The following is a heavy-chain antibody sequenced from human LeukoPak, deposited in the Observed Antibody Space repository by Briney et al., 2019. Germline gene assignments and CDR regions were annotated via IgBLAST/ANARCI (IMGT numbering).Heavy chain of an antibody. J-gene: IGHJ6*03. D-gene: IGHD6-19*01. CDR2: ISAYNGNT. Sequence: ASVKVSCKASGYTFTSYGISWVRQAPGQELEWMGWISAYNGNTNYAQKLQGRVTMTTDTSTSTAYMELRSLRSDDTAVYYCARDHGSGWFIPPAYYYYYYMDVWGKGTTVTVSS. V-gene: IGHV1-18*01. CDR3: ARDHGSGWFIPPAYYYYYYMDV. CDR1: GYTFTSYG.